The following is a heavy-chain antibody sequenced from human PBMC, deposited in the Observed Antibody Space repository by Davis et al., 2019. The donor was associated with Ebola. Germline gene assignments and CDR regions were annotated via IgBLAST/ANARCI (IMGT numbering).Heavy chain of an antibody. CDR3: ASLPTRYYDFWSASTYGLDV. CDR1: GGSFSGYY. J-gene: IGHJ6*02. CDR2: INHSGST. D-gene: IGHD3-3*01. Sequence: MPSETLSLTCAVYGGSFSGYYWSWVRQPPGKGLEWIGEINHSGSTKYNPSLKSRVTLSVDKPKNQFSLNLSSVTAADTAVYYCASLPTRYYDFWSASTYGLDVWGQGTTVTVSS. V-gene: IGHV4-34*01.